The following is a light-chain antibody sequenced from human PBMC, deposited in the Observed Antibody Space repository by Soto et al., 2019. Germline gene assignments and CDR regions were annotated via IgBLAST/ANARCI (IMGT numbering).Light chain of an antibody. CDR3: QKYNSAPAP. V-gene: IGKV1-27*01. CDR1: QGISNY. J-gene: IGKJ4*01. Sequence: DIQMTQSPSSLSASVGDRVIITCRASQGISNYLAWYQQKPGKVPKLLIYGASTLQSGAPSRFSGSGSGTDFTLTISSLQPEDVATYYCQKYNSAPAPFGGGTKVEIK. CDR2: GAS.